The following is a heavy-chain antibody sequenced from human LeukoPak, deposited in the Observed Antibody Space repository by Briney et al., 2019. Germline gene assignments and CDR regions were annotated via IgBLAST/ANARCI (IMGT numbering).Heavy chain of an antibody. CDR1: GYSFTSYW. Sequence: GESLKISCKGSGYSFTSYWIGWVRQMPGKGLEWMGIIYPGDSDTRYSPSFQGQVTISADKSISTAYLQWSSLKASDTAMYYCARQITMVRGVPPSFDYWGQGTLVTVSS. J-gene: IGHJ4*02. CDR2: IYPGDSDT. V-gene: IGHV5-51*01. D-gene: IGHD3-10*01. CDR3: ARQITMVRGVPPSFDY.